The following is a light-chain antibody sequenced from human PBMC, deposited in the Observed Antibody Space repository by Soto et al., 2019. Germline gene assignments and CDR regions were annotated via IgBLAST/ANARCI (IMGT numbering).Light chain of an antibody. J-gene: IGLJ3*02. CDR1: SSNIGAGYD. CDR3: QSYDSSLSGGV. CDR2: GNS. V-gene: IGLV1-40*01. Sequence: QSALTQPPSVSGAPGQRVTISCTGSSSNIGAGYDVHWYQQLPGTAPKLLIYGNSNRPSGVPDRFSGSKSATSASLAITGLQAEDEADYYCQSYDSSLSGGVFGGGTKLPVL.